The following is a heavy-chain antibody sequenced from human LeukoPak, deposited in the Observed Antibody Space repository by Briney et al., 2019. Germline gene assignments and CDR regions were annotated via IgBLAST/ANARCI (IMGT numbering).Heavy chain of an antibody. J-gene: IGHJ6*02. D-gene: IGHD4-17*01. Sequence: PGGSLRLSCAASGFTFSSYEMNWVRQAPGKGLEWVSYISSSGSTMYYADSVKGRFTISRDNAKNSLYLQMNSLRAEDTAVYYCARSPGDYGDYYYYGMDVWGQGTTVTVSS. V-gene: IGHV3-48*03. CDR2: ISSSGSTM. CDR1: GFTFSSYE. CDR3: ARSPGDYGDYYYYGMDV.